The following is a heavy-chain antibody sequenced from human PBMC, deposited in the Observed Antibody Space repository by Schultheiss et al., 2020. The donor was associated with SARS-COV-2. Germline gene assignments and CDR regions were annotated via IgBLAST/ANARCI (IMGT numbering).Heavy chain of an antibody. J-gene: IGHJ3*02. Sequence: SQTLSLTCAVYGGSFSGYYWSWIRQPPGKGLEWIGSIYYSGSTYYNPSLKSRVTISVDTSRNQFSLKLSSVTAADTAVYYCARGGDYGDSNDAFDIWGQGTMVTVSS. CDR3: ARGGDYGDSNDAFDI. D-gene: IGHD4-17*01. CDR1: GGSFSGYY. CDR2: IYYSGST. V-gene: IGHV4-34*01.